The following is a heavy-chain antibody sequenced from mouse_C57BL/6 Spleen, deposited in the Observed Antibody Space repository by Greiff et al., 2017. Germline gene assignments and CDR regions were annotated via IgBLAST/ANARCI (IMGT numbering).Heavy chain of an antibody. D-gene: IGHD1-1*01. Sequence: VKLVESGAELVRPGASVKLSCKASGYTFTDYYINWVKQRPGQGLEWIARIYPGSGNTYYNEKFKGKATLTAEKSSSTAYMQLSSLTSEDSAVYVCAIFITTVVATDYWGQGTTLTVSS. CDR2: IYPGSGNT. V-gene: IGHV1-76*01. CDR3: AIFITTVVATDY. J-gene: IGHJ2*01. CDR1: GYTFTDYY.